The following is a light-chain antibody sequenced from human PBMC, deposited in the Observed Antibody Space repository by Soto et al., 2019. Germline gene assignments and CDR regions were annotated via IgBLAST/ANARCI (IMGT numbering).Light chain of an antibody. CDR2: DTS. CDR1: QSVSSN. V-gene: IGKV3-15*01. J-gene: IGKJ5*01. Sequence: EIVMTQSPGTRSVSPGERATLSCRASQSVSSNLAWYQQKPGQAPRLLIYDTSTRATGIPARFSGSGSGTEFTLTISSLQSEDFAVYYCQQYNNWPTITFGQGTRLEIK. CDR3: QQYNNWPTIT.